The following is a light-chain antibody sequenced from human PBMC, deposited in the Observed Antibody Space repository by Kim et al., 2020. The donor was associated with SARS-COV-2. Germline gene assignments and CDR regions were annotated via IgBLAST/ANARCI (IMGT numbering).Light chain of an antibody. CDR1: SLRSYY. Sequence: ALEQSVRITCQGDSLRSYYASWYQQKPGQAPVVVIYGKNNRPSGFPDRFSGSSSGNTASLTITGAQAEDEADYYCNSRDSSGNHVVFGGGTQLTVL. V-gene: IGLV3-19*01. CDR3: NSRDSSGNHVV. CDR2: GKN. J-gene: IGLJ2*01.